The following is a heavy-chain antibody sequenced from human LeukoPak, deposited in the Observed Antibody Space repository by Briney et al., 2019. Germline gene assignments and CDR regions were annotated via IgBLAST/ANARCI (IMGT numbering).Heavy chain of an antibody. CDR3: ARDGLYCSGGSCYSGYFDY. CDR2: INPNSGGT. J-gene: IGHJ4*02. V-gene: IGHV1-2*02. Sequence: ASVKVSCKASGYTFTGYYMHWVRQAPGQGLEWMGWINPNSGGTNYAKKFQGRVTMTRDTSISTAYMELTRLRSDDTAVYYCARDGLYCSGGSCYSGYFDYWGQGTLVTVSS. D-gene: IGHD2-15*01. CDR1: GYTFTGYY.